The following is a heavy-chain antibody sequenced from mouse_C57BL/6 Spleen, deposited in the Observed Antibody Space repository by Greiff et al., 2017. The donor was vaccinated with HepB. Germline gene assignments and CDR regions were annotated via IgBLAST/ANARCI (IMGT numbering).Heavy chain of an antibody. CDR3: ARGGFTTVDY. CDR1: GYTFTSYW. Sequence: QVQLQQPGAELVMPGASVKLSCKASGYTFTSYWMHWVKQRPGQGLEWIGEIDPSDSYTNYNQKFKGKSTLTVDKSSSTAYMQLSSLTSEDSAVYYCARGGFTTVDYWGQGTTLTVSS. CDR2: IDPSDSYT. D-gene: IGHD1-1*01. V-gene: IGHV1-69*01. J-gene: IGHJ2*01.